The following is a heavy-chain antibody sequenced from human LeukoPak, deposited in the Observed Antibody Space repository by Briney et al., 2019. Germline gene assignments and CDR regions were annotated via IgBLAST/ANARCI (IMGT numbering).Heavy chain of an antibody. CDR3: ARGYELAVAGTVGY. V-gene: IGHV1-2*02. D-gene: IGHD6-19*01. J-gene: IGHJ4*02. CDR1: GYTFTVYY. CDR2: INPNSGGT. Sequence: ASVTVSCTASGYTFTVYYMHWVRQAPGQGLEWMGWINPNSGGTNYAQKFQGRVTMTRDTSISTAYMELSRLRSDDTAVYYCARGYELAVAGTVGYWGQGTLVTVSS.